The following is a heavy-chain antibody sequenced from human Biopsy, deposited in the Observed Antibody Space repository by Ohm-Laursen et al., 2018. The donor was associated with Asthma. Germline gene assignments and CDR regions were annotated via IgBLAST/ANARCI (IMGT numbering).Heavy chain of an antibody. Sequence: SLRLSCAAFGFRFDDYTMHWVRKAPGKGLEGVSGISWNSATIGYADSVEGRFTISRDNAKNSVFLHMDSLRPEDTAFYYCAKVRSDWVITESFDYWGQGVLVTVSS. CDR1: GFRFDDYT. D-gene: IGHD3-22*01. CDR3: AKVRSDWVITESFDY. V-gene: IGHV3-9*01. J-gene: IGHJ4*02. CDR2: ISWNSATI.